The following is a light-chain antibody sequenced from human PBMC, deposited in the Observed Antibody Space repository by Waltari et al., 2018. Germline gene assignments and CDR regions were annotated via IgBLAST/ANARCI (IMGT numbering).Light chain of an antibody. J-gene: IGKJ1*01. V-gene: IGKV1D-8*01. CDR2: TAT. CDR3: QQNYAFPRT. CDR1: QDVMDY. Sequence: VIWVIPSPSLLTGSTGEKVTITCRTNQDVMDYFAWYQQKPGTAPELLNYTATFLQTGVPSMFSSSGSRTVFTLTISSLQSEDLATYFCQQNYAFPRTFGQGTKVEVK.